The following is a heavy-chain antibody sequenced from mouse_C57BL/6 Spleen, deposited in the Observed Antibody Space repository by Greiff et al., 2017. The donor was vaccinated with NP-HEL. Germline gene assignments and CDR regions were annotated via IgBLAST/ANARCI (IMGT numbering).Heavy chain of an antibody. V-gene: IGHV1-42*01. CDR3: ARDDDYDLYFDY. J-gene: IGHJ2*01. Sequence: EVKVEESGPELVKPGASVKISCKASGYSFTGYYMNWVKQSPEKSLEWIGEINPSTGGTTYNQKFKAKATLTVDKSSSTAYMQLKSLTSEDSAVYYCARDDDYDLYFDYWGQGTTLTVSS. D-gene: IGHD2-4*01. CDR1: GYSFTGYY. CDR2: INPSTGGT.